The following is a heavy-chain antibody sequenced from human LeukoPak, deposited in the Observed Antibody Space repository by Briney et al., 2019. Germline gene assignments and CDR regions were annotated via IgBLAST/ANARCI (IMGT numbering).Heavy chain of an antibody. D-gene: IGHD3-3*01. V-gene: IGHV1-2*02. CDR3: ARGVWSGYYNYYYYMDV. CDR2: INPNSGGT. J-gene: IGHJ6*03. Sequence: ASVKVSCKASGYTFTGYYMHWVRQAPGQGLEWMGWINPNSGGTNYAQKFQGRVTMTRDTSISTAYMELSRLRSDDTAVYYCARGVWSGYYNYYYYMDVWGKGTTVTVSS. CDR1: GYTFTGYY.